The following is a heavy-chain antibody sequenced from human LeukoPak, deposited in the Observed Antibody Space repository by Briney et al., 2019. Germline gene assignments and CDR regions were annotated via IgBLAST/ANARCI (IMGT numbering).Heavy chain of an antibody. J-gene: IGHJ4*02. Sequence: TGGSLRLSGGALEFTLSNAWMTWFRQGPGKGRDWFGRTKSKTDGGTTDYAAPVKGRFTISRDDSKNTLYLQMNSLKTEDTAVYYCTTDYPVLLWFGELIDYWGQGTLVTVSS. CDR3: TTDYPVLLWFGELIDY. V-gene: IGHV3-15*01. D-gene: IGHD3-10*01. CDR2: TKSKTDGGTT. CDR1: EFTLSNAW.